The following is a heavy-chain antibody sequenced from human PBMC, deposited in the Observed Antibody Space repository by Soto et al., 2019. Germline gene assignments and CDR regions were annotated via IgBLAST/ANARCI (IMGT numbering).Heavy chain of an antibody. Sequence: EVQVLESGGGLVQPGGSLRLSCVASGFTFRSSDMSWVRQAPGKRLEWVASISAGGDTKYNAASVKGRFTISRDNSKNTVYLQMNTLRVEDTAIYYCASRSARSGSLKLPYWFDPWGQGALVTVSS. CDR1: GFTFRSSD. J-gene: IGHJ5*02. CDR2: ISAGGDTK. D-gene: IGHD1-26*01. CDR3: ASRSARSGSLKLPYWFDP. V-gene: IGHV3-23*01.